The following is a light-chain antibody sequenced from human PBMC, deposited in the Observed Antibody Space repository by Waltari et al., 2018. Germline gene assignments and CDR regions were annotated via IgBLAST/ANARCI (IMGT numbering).Light chain of an antibody. CDR3: SSYISSSTLEL. J-gene: IGLJ2*01. Sequence: QSALPQPASVSGSPGQSITISCTGTSRDFGGYNSASWYQQHPGKAPNLMIYDVSNRPSGVSNRFSGSKSGNTASLTISGLQAEDEADYYCSSYISSSTLELFGGGTSLTVL. V-gene: IGLV2-14*03. CDR1: SRDFGGYNS. CDR2: DVS.